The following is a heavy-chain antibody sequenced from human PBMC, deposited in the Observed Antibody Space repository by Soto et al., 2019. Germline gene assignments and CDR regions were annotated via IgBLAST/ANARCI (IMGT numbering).Heavy chain of an antibody. CDR3: EKDLRGNYGAYFDC. J-gene: IGHJ4*02. D-gene: IGHD4-17*01. CDR1: GFTFSTYS. V-gene: IGHV3-23*01. CDR2: ISASSSTT. Sequence: GWSMMLCCAASGFTFSTYSMSGVRQAPGKGLEWVSAISASSSTTHYADNVKGRFTISRDSSKNTLFLQINSLRAEDTAVYHCEKDLRGNYGAYFDCWGQGTLVSVSS.